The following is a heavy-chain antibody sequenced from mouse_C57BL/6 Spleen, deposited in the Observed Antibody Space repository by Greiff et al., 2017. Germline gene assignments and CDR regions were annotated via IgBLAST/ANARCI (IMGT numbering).Heavy chain of an antibody. V-gene: IGHV2-9-1*01. Sequence: VQLQQSGPGLVAPSQSLSITCTVSGFSLTSYAISWVRQPPGKGLEWLGVIWTGGGTNYNSALKSRLSISKDNSKSQVFLKMNRLQTDDTARYYCARVGNYSYYYAMDYWGQGTSVTVSS. CDR1: GFSLTSYA. CDR2: IWTGGGT. CDR3: ARVGNYSYYYAMDY. D-gene: IGHD2-1*01. J-gene: IGHJ4*01.